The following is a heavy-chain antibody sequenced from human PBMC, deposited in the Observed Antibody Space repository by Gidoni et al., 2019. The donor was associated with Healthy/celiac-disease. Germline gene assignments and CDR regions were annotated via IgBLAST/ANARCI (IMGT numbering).Heavy chain of an antibody. Sequence: EVQLLESGGGLVQPGGSLRLSCAASGFTFSSYAMSWVRQAPGKGLEWVSAMSGSGGSTYYADSVKGRFTISRDNSKNTLYLQMNSLRAEDTAIYYCAKGVVPAAIGDVWGQGTTVTVSS. V-gene: IGHV3-23*01. CDR3: AKGVVPAAIGDV. CDR2: MSGSGGST. CDR1: GFTFSSYA. J-gene: IGHJ6*02. D-gene: IGHD2-2*01.